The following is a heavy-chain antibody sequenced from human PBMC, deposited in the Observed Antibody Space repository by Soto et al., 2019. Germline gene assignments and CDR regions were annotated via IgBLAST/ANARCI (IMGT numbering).Heavy chain of an antibody. J-gene: IGHJ4*02. V-gene: IGHV3-11*05. CDR2: ISGTTNYR. CDR1: GFIFGDFY. D-gene: IGHD5-18*01. Sequence: QVQLVESGGGLVKPGGSPRLSCAASGFIFGDFYMTWIRQAPGKGLEWISEISGTTNYRNYADSVKGRFTVSRENAKNTLYLEMNSLRAEDTAVYFCARDRDTYGHGFFDYWGQGALVTVSS. CDR3: ARDRDTYGHGFFDY.